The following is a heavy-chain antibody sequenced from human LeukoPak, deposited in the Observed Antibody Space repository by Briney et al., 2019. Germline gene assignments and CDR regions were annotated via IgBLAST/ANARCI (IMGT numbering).Heavy chain of an antibody. CDR3: ASIGADCGGDCYSDY. D-gene: IGHD2-21*02. V-gene: IGHV1-69*04. CDR1: GGTFSSYA. Sequence: SVKVSCKASGGTFSSYAISWVRQAPGQGLEWMGRIIPILGIANYAQKFQGRVTITADKSTSTAYMELSSLRSEDTAVYYCASIGADCGGDCYSDYWGQGTLVTVSS. CDR2: IIPILGIA. J-gene: IGHJ4*02.